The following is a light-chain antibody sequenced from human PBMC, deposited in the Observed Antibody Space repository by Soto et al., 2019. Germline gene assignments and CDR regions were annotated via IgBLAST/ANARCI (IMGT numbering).Light chain of an antibody. CDR3: QTWGTGIHVV. CDR2: INSDRSH. Sequence: QPVLTQSPSASASLGASVKLTCTLSSGHSSYAIAWHQQQPEKGPRYLMKINSDRSHSKGDGIPDRFSGSSSGAERYLTIPSLQSEDEADYYCQTWGTGIHVVFGGGTKLTVL. CDR1: SGHSSYA. V-gene: IGLV4-69*01. J-gene: IGLJ2*01.